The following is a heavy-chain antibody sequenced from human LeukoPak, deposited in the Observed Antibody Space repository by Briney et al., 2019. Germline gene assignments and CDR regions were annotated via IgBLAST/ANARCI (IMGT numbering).Heavy chain of an antibody. D-gene: IGHD3-10*01. Sequence: PSETLSLTCTVSGGSISSGARYWSWIRQHPGKGLEWIGYINYSGSTSYNPSLKSRVTISVDTSKNQFSLKLSSVTAADTAVYYCARGGSGEGYWGQGTLVTVSS. V-gene: IGHV4-31*03. CDR2: INYSGST. J-gene: IGHJ4*02. CDR1: GGSISSGARY. CDR3: ARGGSGEGY.